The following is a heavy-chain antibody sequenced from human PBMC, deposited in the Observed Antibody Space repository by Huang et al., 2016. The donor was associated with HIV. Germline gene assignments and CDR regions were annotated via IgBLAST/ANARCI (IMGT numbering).Heavy chain of an antibody. CDR1: GGSISSSGYY. J-gene: IGHJ4*02. CDR3: ARHRTSSYIDS. Sequence: QLQLQQSGPGLVKPSETLSLTCSVSGGSISSSGYYWEWIRQPPGKGLECVGSIFFTGTVYYTPSLRRRATISIDTAENRFSLNLTSVTAADTALYFCARHRTSSYIDSWGRGSLVTVSS. D-gene: IGHD3-10*01. V-gene: IGHV4-39*01. CDR2: IFFTGTV.